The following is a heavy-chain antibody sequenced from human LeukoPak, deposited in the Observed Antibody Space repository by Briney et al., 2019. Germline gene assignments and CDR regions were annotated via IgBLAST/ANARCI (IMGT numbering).Heavy chain of an antibody. J-gene: IGHJ4*02. CDR2: ISSSSSYI. Sequence: GGSLRLSCAASGFTFGSYSMNWVRQAPGKGLEWVSSISSSSSYIYYADSVKGRFTISRDNAKNSLYLQMNSLRAEDTAVYYCAGESGYSYDQAFDYWGQGTLVTVSS. V-gene: IGHV3-21*01. CDR3: AGESGYSYDQAFDY. CDR1: GFTFGSYS. D-gene: IGHD5-18*01.